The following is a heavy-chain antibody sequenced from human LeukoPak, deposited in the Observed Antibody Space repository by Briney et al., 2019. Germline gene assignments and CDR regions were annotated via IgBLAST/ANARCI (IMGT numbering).Heavy chain of an antibody. CDR1: GFTFSSYG. D-gene: IGHD6-13*01. Sequence: GGSLRLSCAASGFTFSSYGMHWVRQAPGKGLEWGAVISYDGSNKYYADSVKGRFTISRDNSKNTLYLQMNSLRAEDTAVYYCAKSSSWYGVDYWGQGTLVTVSS. V-gene: IGHV3-30*18. CDR3: AKSSSWYGVDY. CDR2: ISYDGSNK. J-gene: IGHJ4*02.